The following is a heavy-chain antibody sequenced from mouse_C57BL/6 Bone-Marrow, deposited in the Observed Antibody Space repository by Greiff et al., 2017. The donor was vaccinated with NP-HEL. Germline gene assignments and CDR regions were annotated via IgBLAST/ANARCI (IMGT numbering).Heavy chain of an antibody. Sequence: KLVESGPGLVKPSQSLFLTCSITGFPITSGYYWIWIRQSPGKPLEWMGYITHSGETFYNPSLQSPISITRETSKNQFFLQLNSLTTEDTAMYYCAGASSDGYPWFAYWGQGTLVTVSA. D-gene: IGHD2-3*01. CDR1: GFPITSGYY. CDR2: ITHSGET. J-gene: IGHJ3*01. V-gene: IGHV12-3*01. CDR3: AGASSDGYPWFAY.